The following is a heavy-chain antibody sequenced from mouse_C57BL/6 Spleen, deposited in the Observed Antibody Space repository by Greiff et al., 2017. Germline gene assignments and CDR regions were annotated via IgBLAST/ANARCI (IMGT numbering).Heavy chain of an antibody. J-gene: IGHJ1*03. CDR1: GYTFTSYW. Sequence: VQLQQSGAELVKPGASVKMSCKASGYTFTSYWITWVKQRPGQGLEWIGDINPGSGSTNYNEKFKSKATLTVDTSSSTAYMQLSSLTSEDSAVYYCARLGAYGNYGYFDVWGTGTTVTVSS. D-gene: IGHD2-1*01. V-gene: IGHV1-55*01. CDR3: ARLGAYGNYGYFDV. CDR2: INPGSGST.